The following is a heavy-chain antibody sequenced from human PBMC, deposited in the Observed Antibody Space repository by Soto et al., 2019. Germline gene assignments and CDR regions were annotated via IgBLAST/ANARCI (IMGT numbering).Heavy chain of an antibody. Sequence: GASVKVSCKASGFTFTSSAVQWVRQARGQRLEWIGWIVVGSGNTNYAQKFQERVTITRDMSTSTAYMELSSLRSEDTAVYYCAADGAGRYYYCMDVWGQGTTVTVAS. D-gene: IGHD3-16*01. CDR1: GFTFTSSA. CDR3: AADGAGRYYYCMDV. CDR2: IVVGSGNT. V-gene: IGHV1-58*01. J-gene: IGHJ6*02.